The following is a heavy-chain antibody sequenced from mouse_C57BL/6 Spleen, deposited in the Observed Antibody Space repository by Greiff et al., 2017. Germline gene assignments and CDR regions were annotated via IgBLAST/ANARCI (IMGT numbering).Heavy chain of an antibody. Sequence: VQLQQSGPELVKPGASVKISCKASGYSFTSYYIHWVKQRPGQGLEWIGWIYPGSGSTKYNEKFKGKATLTADTSSSTAYMQLTGLTSEDSAVYYCARYDNYAMDYWSQGTSVTVSS. V-gene: IGHV1-66*01. J-gene: IGHJ4*01. CDR1: GYSFTSYY. D-gene: IGHD2-3*01. CDR3: ARYDNYAMDY. CDR2: IYPGSGST.